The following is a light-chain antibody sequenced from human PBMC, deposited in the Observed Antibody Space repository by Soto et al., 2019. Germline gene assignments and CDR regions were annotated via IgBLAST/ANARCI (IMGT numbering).Light chain of an antibody. CDR1: SSDVGGYNY. CDR3: CSYAGSYTVV. Sequence: QSVLTQPRSVSGSPGQSVTIPCTGTSSDVGGYNYVSWYQQYPGKAPKVLIHDVSMRPSGVPDRFSGSKSDNTASLTISGLQAEDEDDYYCCSYAGSYTVVFGGGTKLTV. J-gene: IGLJ2*01. V-gene: IGLV2-11*01. CDR2: DVS.